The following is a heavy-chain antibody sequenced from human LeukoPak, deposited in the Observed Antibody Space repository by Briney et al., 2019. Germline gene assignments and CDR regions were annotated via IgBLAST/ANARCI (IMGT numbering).Heavy chain of an antibody. CDR1: GYTLTELS. V-gene: IGHV1-24*01. CDR2: FDPEDGET. J-gene: IGHJ4*02. CDR3: ATQIKGDSHRGFYNWNYFDY. Sequence: ASVTVSCTVSGYTLTELSMHWVRQAPGKGLEWMGGFDPEDGETIYAQKFQGRVTMTEDTSTDTAYMELSSLRSEDTAVYYCATQIKGDSHRGFYNWNYFDYWGQGTLVTVSS. D-gene: IGHD1-20*01.